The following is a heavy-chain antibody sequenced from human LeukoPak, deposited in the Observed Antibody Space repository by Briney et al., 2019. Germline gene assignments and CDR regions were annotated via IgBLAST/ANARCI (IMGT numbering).Heavy chain of an antibody. CDR2: IYASGST. CDR1: GGSLSSYY. Sequence: SETLSLTCTVSGGSLSSYYWSWIRQPAGKGLEWIGRIYASGSTTYNPSLMSRVTISVDKSKNQFPLKLSSVTAADTAVYYCARAGYTISSYRFDYWGQGALVTVSS. J-gene: IGHJ4*02. CDR3: ARAGYTISSYRFDY. V-gene: IGHV4-4*07. D-gene: IGHD3-16*02.